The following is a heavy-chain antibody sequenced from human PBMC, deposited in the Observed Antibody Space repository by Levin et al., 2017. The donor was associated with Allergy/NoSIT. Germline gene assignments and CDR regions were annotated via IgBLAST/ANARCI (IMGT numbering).Heavy chain of an antibody. CDR1: GYTFTSYG. Sequence: ASVKVSCKASGYTFTSYGISWVRQAPGQGLEWMGWISAYNGNTNYAQKLQGRVTMTTDTSTSTAYMELRSLRSDDTAVYYCARRNSIGSSWYTEFDYWGQGTLVTVSS. CDR2: ISAYNGNT. D-gene: IGHD6-13*01. J-gene: IGHJ4*02. V-gene: IGHV1-18*01. CDR3: ARRNSIGSSWYTEFDY.